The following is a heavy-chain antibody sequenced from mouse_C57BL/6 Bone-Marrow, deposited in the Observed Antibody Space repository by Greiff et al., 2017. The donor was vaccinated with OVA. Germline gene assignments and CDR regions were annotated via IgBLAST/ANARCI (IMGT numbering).Heavy chain of an antibody. Sequence: QVQLQQPGAELVRPGASVKLSCKASGYNFTSYCMHWVKQRPRQGLEWIGKIDPTGSDTNYNQKFKDKATLTVDKPSSTAYMQLSSLTSEDSAVYYCARGIYCYFDDWGKGTTVTVSS. J-gene: IGHJ1*03. CDR2: IDPTGSDT. V-gene: IGHV1-52*01. CDR3: ARGIYCYFDD. CDR1: GYNFTSYC.